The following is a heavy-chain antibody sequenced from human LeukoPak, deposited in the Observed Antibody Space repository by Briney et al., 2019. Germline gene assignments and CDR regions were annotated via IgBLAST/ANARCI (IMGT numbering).Heavy chain of an antibody. Sequence: ASVKVSCKVSGYTLTELSMHWVRQAPGKGLEWMGGFDPEDGETIYAQKFQGRVTMTEDTSTDTAYMELSSLRSEDTAVYYCATDLTRQYSSGRDRVTRASDYWGQGTLVTVSS. CDR2: FDPEDGET. D-gene: IGHD6-19*01. V-gene: IGHV1-24*01. CDR1: GYTLTELS. J-gene: IGHJ4*02. CDR3: ATDLTRQYSSGRDRVTRASDY.